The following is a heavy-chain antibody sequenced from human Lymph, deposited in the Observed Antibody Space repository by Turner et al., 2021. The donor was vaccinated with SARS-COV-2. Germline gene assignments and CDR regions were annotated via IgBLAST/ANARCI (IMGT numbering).Heavy chain of an antibody. D-gene: IGHD2-21*02. CDR1: GGSMNSNY. J-gene: IGHJ5*02. CDR3: ARETVNNWVDP. CDR2: IYYRGST. Sequence: QVQLQESGPRLVKPLETRSLPCTVSGGSMNSNYWSWTRQPPGKRLEWIGYIYYRGSTNYNPSLKSRVTISVDTSKNQFSLKLTSVTAADTAIYYRARETVNNWVDPWGQGILVTVSS. V-gene: IGHV4-59*01.